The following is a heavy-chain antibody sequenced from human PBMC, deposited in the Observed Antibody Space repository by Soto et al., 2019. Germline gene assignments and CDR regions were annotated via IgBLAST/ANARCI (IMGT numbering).Heavy chain of an antibody. D-gene: IGHD3-16*02. Sequence: ASVKVSCKASGYTFTSYAMHWVRQAPGQRLEWMGWINAGNGNTKYSQKFQGRVTITRDTSASTAYMELSSLRSEDTAVYYCARSPSWPYYFDYWGQGTLVTVSP. V-gene: IGHV1-3*01. CDR3: ARSPSWPYYFDY. CDR1: GYTFTSYA. J-gene: IGHJ4*02. CDR2: INAGNGNT.